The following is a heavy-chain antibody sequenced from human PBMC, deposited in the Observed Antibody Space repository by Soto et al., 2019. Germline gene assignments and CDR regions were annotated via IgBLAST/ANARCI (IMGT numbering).Heavy chain of an antibody. V-gene: IGHV3-66*01. Sequence: QLGGSLRLSCAASGFTVSSNYMSWFRQAPGKGLEWVSVIYTGGSTYYADSVKGRFTISRDNSKNTLYLQMNSLRAEDTAVYYCARDRYYDILTGYYNLALGYWGQGTLVTVSS. CDR1: GFTVSSNY. CDR3: ARDRYYDILTGYYNLALGY. J-gene: IGHJ4*02. CDR2: IYTGGST. D-gene: IGHD3-9*01.